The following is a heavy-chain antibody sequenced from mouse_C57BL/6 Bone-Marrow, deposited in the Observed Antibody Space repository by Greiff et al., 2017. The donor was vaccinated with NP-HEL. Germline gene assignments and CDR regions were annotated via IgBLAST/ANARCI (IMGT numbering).Heavy chain of an antibody. D-gene: IGHD2-4*01. J-gene: IGHJ3*01. CDR1: GYTFTSYW. CDR3: TRPYDYDSPWFAY. Sequence: VQLQQSGTVLARPGASVKMSCKTSGYTFTSYWMHWVKQRPGQGLEWIGAIYPGNSDTSYNQKFKGKAKLTAVTSASTAYMELSSLTNEDSAVYYCTRPYDYDSPWFAYWGQGTLVTVSA. CDR2: IYPGNSDT. V-gene: IGHV1-5*01.